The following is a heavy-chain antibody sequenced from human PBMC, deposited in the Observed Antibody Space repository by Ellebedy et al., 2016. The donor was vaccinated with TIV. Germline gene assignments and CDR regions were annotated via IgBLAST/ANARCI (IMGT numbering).Heavy chain of an antibody. Sequence: GESLKISCAASGFTFSSYAMSWVRQAPGKGLEWVSAISGSGDSTYYADSLKGRFTISRDNSKNTLYLQMNSLRAEDTAVYYCAKGSSGWNNYYYMDVWGKGTTVTVSS. D-gene: IGHD6-19*01. J-gene: IGHJ6*03. CDR3: AKGSSGWNNYYYMDV. CDR1: GFTFSSYA. CDR2: ISGSGDST. V-gene: IGHV3-23*01.